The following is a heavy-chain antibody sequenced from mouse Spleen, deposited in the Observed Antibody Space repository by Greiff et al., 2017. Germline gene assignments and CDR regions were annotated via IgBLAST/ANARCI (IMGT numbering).Heavy chain of an antibody. Sequence: DVQLVESGPELVKPGDSVKISCKASGYSFTGYFMNWVMQSHGKSLEWIGRINPYNGDTFYNQKFKGKATLTVDKSSSTAHMELRSLTSEDSAVYYCAREGSRRGVIDYWGQGTTLTVSS. V-gene: IGHV1-20*01. CDR2: INPYNGDT. J-gene: IGHJ2*01. CDR1: GYSFTGYF. D-gene: IGHD3-3*01. CDR3: AREGSRRGVIDY.